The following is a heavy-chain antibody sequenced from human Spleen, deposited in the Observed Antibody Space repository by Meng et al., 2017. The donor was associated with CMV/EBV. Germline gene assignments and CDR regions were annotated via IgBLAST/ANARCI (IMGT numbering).Heavy chain of an antibody. CDR1: GGTFSSYA. CDR2: IITTPGTV. D-gene: IGHD2-15*01. CDR3: ARYCSFASCPFDY. Sequence: SVKVSCKASGGTFSSYAIHWVRQAPGQGLEWMGGIITTPGTVNYAQKFQDRVTITADKSTSTAYMELSGLRSEDTAVYYCARYCSFASCPFDYWGQGTLVTVSS. J-gene: IGHJ4*02. V-gene: IGHV1-69*10.